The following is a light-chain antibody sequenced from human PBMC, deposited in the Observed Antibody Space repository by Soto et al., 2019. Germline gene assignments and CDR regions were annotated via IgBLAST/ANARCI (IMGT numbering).Light chain of an antibody. CDR3: QQYNNWPIT. CDR1: QSVADN. CDR2: GAS. V-gene: IGKV3-15*01. Sequence: EIVMTQSPVTLSASPGESATLSCRASQSVADNLAWFQQKPGQGPRLLIYGASTRATGIPARFSGSGSETDFTLTISSLRSEDSAVYHCQQYNNWPITFGQGTRLEIK. J-gene: IGKJ5*01.